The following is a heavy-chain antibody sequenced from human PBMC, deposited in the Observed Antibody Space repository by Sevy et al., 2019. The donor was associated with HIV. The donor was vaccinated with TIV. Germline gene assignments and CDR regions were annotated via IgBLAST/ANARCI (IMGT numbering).Heavy chain of an antibody. J-gene: IGHJ6*02. D-gene: IGHD6-6*01. CDR1: GFRFSDYA. CDR2: ISWNSVSL. CDR3: AKDNRPATMSNSSYYYYYGMDV. V-gene: IGHV3-9*01. Sequence: GGSLRLSCAASGFRFSDYAMHWVRQAPGKGLEWVSGISWNSVSLDYADSVKGRFTISRDNAKNSLYLQMNRLRSEDTDLYYCAKDNRPATMSNSSYYYYYGMDVWGQGTTVTVSS.